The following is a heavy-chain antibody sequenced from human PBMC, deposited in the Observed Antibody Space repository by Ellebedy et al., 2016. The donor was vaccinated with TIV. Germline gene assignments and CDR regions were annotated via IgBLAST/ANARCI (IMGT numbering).Heavy chain of an antibody. Sequence: SETLSLTXAVYGETLSAYYWTWIRQPPGKGLEWIGEINHYGSTNYNPSLKSRVTISMETSSHFSLKLSSVTAADTAVYYCARIGLLLDYFDYWGQGTLVTVSS. CDR2: INHYGST. V-gene: IGHV4-34*01. D-gene: IGHD3-3*01. CDR1: GETLSAYY. J-gene: IGHJ4*02. CDR3: ARIGLLLDYFDY.